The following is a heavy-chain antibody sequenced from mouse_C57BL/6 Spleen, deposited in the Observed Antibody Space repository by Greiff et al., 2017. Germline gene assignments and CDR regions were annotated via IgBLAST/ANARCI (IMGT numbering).Heavy chain of an antibody. Sequence: EVQLQQSGPELVKPGASVKISCKASGYSFTDYNMNWVKQSNGKSLEWIGVINPNYGTTSYNQKFKGKATLTVYQSSSTAYMQLNSLTSEDSAVYYFSNQEVRAWFAYWGQGTLVTVSA. V-gene: IGHV1-39*01. J-gene: IGHJ3*01. CDR1: GYSFTDYN. CDR2: INPNYGTT. D-gene: IGHD2-2*01. CDR3: SNQEVRAWFAY.